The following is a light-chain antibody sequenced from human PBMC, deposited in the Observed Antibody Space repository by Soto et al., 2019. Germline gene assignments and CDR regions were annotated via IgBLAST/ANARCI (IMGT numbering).Light chain of an antibody. J-gene: IGKJ3*01. V-gene: IGKV3-11*01. CDR2: DAS. CDR1: QSVSSY. Sequence: EIVLTQSPATLSLSPGERATLSCRASQSVSSYLAWYQQKPGQAPRLLIYDASNRATGIPARFSGSGSGTAFTLTISSLEPEDFAVYYCQQRRIFSPGTKVDIK. CDR3: QQRRI.